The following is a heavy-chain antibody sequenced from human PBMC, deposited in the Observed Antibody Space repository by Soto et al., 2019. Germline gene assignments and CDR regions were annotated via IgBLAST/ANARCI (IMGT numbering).Heavy chain of an antibody. CDR3: AKGSLNIVLVPAAMHLDY. CDR1: GFTFSSYG. CDR2: ISYDGSNK. D-gene: IGHD2-2*01. Sequence: GGSLRLSCAASGFTFSSYGMHWVRQAPGKGLEWVAVISYDGSNKYYADSVKGRFTISRDNSKNTLYLQMNSLRAEDTAVYYCAKGSLNIVLVPAAMHLDYWGQGTLVTVSS. J-gene: IGHJ4*02. V-gene: IGHV3-30*18.